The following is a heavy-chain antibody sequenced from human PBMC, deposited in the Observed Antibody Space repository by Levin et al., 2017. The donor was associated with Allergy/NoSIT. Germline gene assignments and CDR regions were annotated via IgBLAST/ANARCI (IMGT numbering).Heavy chain of an antibody. Sequence: QAGGSLRLSCAASGFTFSSYAMHWVRRAPGKGLEWVSYISSTGSTNYSADSVKGRFTISRDNAKNSLYLHMNSLRAEDTAVYYCALQIGNFWSGYNYYDYWGQGTLVTVSS. CDR2: ISSTGSTN. V-gene: IGHV3-48*03. D-gene: IGHD3-3*01. CDR3: ALQIGNFWSGYNYYDY. J-gene: IGHJ4*02. CDR1: GFTFSSYA.